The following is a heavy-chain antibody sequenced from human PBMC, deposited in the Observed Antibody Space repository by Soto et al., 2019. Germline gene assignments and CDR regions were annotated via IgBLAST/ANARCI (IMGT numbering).Heavy chain of an antibody. V-gene: IGHV3-30-3*01. Sequence: QVQLVESGGGVVQPGRSLRLSCAASGFTFSSYAMHWVRQAPGKGLEWVAVISYDGSNKYYADSVKGRFTISRDNSKNTLYLKMNSLRAEDTAVYYCARDLNDILTGYYGGNAFDIWGQGTMVTVSS. CDR3: ARDLNDILTGYYGGNAFDI. J-gene: IGHJ3*02. D-gene: IGHD3-9*01. CDR2: ISYDGSNK. CDR1: GFTFSSYA.